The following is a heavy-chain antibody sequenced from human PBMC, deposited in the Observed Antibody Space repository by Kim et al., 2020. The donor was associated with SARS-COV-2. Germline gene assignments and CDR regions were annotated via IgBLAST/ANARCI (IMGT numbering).Heavy chain of an antibody. CDR2: ISGSGGST. Sequence: GGSLRLSCAASGFTFSSYAMSWVRQAPGKGLEWVSAISGSGGSTYYADSVKGRFTISRDNSKNTLYLQMNSLRAEDTAVYYCAKDRWIQGYSSSWYYFDYWGQGTLVTVSS. J-gene: IGHJ4*02. CDR3: AKDRWIQGYSSSWYYFDY. CDR1: GFTFSSYA. V-gene: IGHV3-23*01. D-gene: IGHD6-13*01.